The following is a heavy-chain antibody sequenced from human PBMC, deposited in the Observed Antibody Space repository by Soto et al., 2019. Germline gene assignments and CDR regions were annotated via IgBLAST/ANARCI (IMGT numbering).Heavy chain of an antibody. CDR3: ARDSGIGEPAGYYYYGMDV. V-gene: IGHV3-53*01. D-gene: IGHD3-3*01. Sequence: GGSLRLSCAASGFTVSSNYMSWVRQAPGKGLEWVSVIYSGGSTYYADSVKGRFTISRDNSKNTLYLQMNSLRAKDTAVYYCARDSGIGEPAGYYYYGMDVWGQGTTVTVSS. CDR2: IYSGGST. J-gene: IGHJ6*02. CDR1: GFTVSSNY.